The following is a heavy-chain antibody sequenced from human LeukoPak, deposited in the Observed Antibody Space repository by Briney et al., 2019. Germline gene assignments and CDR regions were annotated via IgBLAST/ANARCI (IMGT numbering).Heavy chain of an antibody. CDR3: ATRPDATYYYDRLGAFDI. J-gene: IGHJ3*02. CDR2: ISGSGGST. CDR1: GFTFSSYA. V-gene: IGHV3-23*01. D-gene: IGHD3-22*01. Sequence: GGSLRLSCAASGFTFSSYAMSWVRQAPGKGLEWVSAISGSGGSTYYADSVKGRFTISRDNSKNTLYLQMNSLRAEDTAVYYCATRPDATYYYDRLGAFDIWGQGTMDTVSS.